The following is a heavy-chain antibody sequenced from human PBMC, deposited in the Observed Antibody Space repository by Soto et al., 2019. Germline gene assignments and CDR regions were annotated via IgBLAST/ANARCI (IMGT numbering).Heavy chain of an antibody. D-gene: IGHD6-19*01. CDR1: GGTFSSYA. J-gene: IGHJ4*02. Sequence: QVQLVQSGAEVKKPGSSVKVSCKASGGTFSSYAISWVRQAPGQGLEWMGGIIPIFGTANYAQKFQGRVTITADESTSTAYRELSSLRSEDTAVYYCAREPIAVAGNRGDYWGQGTLVTVSS. CDR3: AREPIAVAGNRGDY. V-gene: IGHV1-69*12. CDR2: IIPIFGTA.